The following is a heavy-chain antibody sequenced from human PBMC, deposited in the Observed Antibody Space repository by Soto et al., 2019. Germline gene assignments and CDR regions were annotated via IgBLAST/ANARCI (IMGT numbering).Heavy chain of an antibody. D-gene: IGHD3-3*01. Sequence: PGGSLRLSCAASGFTFSSYGMHWVRQAPGKGLEWVAVISYDGSNKYYADSVKGRFTISRDNSKNTLYLQMNSLRAEDTAVYYCAKDRPPLRFLEWLPLGYYYGMDVWGQGTTVTVSS. CDR2: ISYDGSNK. CDR1: GFTFSSYG. V-gene: IGHV3-30*18. CDR3: AKDRPPLRFLEWLPLGYYYGMDV. J-gene: IGHJ6*02.